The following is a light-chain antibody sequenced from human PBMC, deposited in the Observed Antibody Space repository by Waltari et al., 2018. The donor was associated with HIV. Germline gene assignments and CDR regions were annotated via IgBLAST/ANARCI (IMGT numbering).Light chain of an antibody. V-gene: IGLV2-18*02. CDR2: EVT. CDR1: SSHIGAFNR. CDR3: SSYTTSSTWV. Sequence: QSALTQPPPVSGSLGQSVTISCTAPSSHIGAFNRLSWYQQSPGTAPKRRIYEVTHRPSGVPVRFSGSKSGNTASLTISGLQADDEADYYCSSYTTSSTWVFGGGTKLTVL. J-gene: IGLJ3*02.